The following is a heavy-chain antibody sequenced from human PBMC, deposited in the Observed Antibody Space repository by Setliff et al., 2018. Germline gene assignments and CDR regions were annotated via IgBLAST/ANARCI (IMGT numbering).Heavy chain of an antibody. J-gene: IGHJ4*02. CDR2: VDPKDGQA. CDR1: GYRFIVYY. CDR3: ATDLAIRGVQFDY. Sequence: ASVKVSCKGSGYRFIVYYIHWVRQTPGKGLEWMGRVDPKDGQAIYAKKFQGRFTITADTSIDTAYVELSSLTSEDTAVYYCATDLAIRGVQFDYWGRGTLVTVSS. V-gene: IGHV1-69-2*01. D-gene: IGHD3-10*01.